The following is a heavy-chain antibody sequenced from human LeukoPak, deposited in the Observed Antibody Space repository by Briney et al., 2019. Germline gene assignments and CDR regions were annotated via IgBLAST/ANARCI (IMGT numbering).Heavy chain of an antibody. CDR3: ARDGLGYCSGGSCRKAFDY. CDR1: GGTFSSYA. V-gene: IGHV1-69*01. J-gene: IGHJ4*02. CDR2: IIPIFGTA. D-gene: IGHD2-15*01. Sequence: ASVKVSCKASGGTFSSYAISWVRQAPGQGLEWMGGIIPIFGTANYAQKFQGRVTITADESTSTAYMELSSLRSEDTAVYYCARDGLGYCSGGSCRKAFDYWGQGTLVTVSS.